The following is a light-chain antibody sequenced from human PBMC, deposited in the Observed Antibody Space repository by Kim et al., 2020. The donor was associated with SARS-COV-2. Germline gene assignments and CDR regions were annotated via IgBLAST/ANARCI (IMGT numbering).Light chain of an antibody. CDR1: EGVSRW. Sequence: DIQMTQSPSSVSASVGDSVTITCRASEGVSRWLAWYQQKPGKAPKLLIYGAYSLQSGVPSRFSGSGSGTDFTLTIISLQPEDFATYYCQQANTMPFTFGGGTRVEIK. CDR3: QQANTMPFT. V-gene: IGKV1-12*02. CDR2: GAY. J-gene: IGKJ4*01.